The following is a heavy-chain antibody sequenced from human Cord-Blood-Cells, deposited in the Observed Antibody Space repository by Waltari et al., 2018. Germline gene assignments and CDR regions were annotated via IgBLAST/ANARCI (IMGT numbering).Heavy chain of an antibody. J-gene: IGHJ3*02. CDR2: ISWNSGSI. D-gene: IGHD1-1*01. CDR3: AKIGNGIEGAFDI. CDR1: GFTFDAYA. V-gene: IGHV3-9*01. Sequence: EVQLVESGGGLVQPGRSLRLSCATSGFTFDAYAMHWVRQAPGKGLEWVSGISWNSGSIGYADSVKGRFTISRDNAKNSLYLQMNSLRAEDTALYYCAKIGNGIEGAFDIWGQGTMVTVSS.